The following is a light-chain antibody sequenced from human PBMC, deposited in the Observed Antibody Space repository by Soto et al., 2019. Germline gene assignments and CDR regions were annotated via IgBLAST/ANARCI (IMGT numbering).Light chain of an antibody. CDR1: SSNIGTYS. V-gene: IGLV1-44*01. Sequence: QSVLTQPPSASGTPGQKVTISCSGSSSNIGTYSVSWYQQFPGTAPRLLIYSDKQRPSGVPDRFSASKSGASASLAISGLQSEDEADFYCAAWDDSLNGCVFGTGTKLTVL. CDR2: SDK. J-gene: IGLJ1*01. CDR3: AAWDDSLNGCV.